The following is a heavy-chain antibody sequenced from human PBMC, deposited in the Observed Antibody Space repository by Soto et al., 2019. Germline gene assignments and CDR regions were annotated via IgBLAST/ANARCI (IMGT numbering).Heavy chain of an antibody. V-gene: IGHV2-5*02. Sequence: QITLKESGPALVKPTQTLTLTCTFSGFSLSTSGEAVGWIRQPPGEALEWLALIYWDDDNRYNPTLKTRLTITKDTSTHQVVLTLTNMDTADTATYYCEHYVSARPAGWFDPWGQGIL. CDR3: EHYVSARPAGWFDP. D-gene: IGHD3-10*02. CDR2: IYWDDDN. CDR1: GFSLSTSGEA. J-gene: IGHJ5*02.